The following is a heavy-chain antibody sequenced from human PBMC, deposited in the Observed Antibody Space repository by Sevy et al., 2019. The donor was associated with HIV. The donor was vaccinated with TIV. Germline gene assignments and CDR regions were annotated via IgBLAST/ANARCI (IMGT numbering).Heavy chain of an antibody. CDR2: IYYSGST. V-gene: IGHV4-30-4*01. CDR3: ARAYGSGARYFYYYYYGMDV. D-gene: IGHD3-10*01. CDR1: GGSISSGDYY. Sequence: SETLSLTCTVSGGSISSGDYYWSWIRQPPGKGLEWIGYIYYSGSTYYNPSLKSRVTISVDTSKNQFSLKLSSGTAADTAVYYCARAYGSGARYFYYYYYGMDVWGQGTTVTVSS. J-gene: IGHJ6*02.